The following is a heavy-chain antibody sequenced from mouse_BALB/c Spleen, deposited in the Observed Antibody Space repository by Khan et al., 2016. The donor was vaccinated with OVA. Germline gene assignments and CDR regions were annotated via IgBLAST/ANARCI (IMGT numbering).Heavy chain of an antibody. CDR1: GYTFINYW. CDR2: INPSTGYT. Sequence: VQLQQSGAELAKPGASVKISCKASGYTFINYWILWVKQRPGQGLEWIGYINPSTGYTEYNQNFKDKATLTADKSSSTAYMQLSSLTSEYSTVYYCSRRGLRWDFDYWGQGTTLTVSS. V-gene: IGHV1-7*01. D-gene: IGHD1-1*01. J-gene: IGHJ2*01. CDR3: SRRGLRWDFDY.